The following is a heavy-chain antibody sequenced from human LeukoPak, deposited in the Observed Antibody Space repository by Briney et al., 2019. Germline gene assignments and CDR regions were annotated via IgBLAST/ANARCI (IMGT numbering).Heavy chain of an antibody. CDR1: GGSMSSQY. D-gene: IGHD5-24*01. V-gene: IGHV4-59*11. CDR2: ISHSGYT. CDR3: ARDGYTNWYYYMDV. J-gene: IGHJ6*03. Sequence: PSETLSLTCTVSGGSMSSQYWSWIRQPPGKGLEWIGYISHSGYTSYSPSLKSRVTISIDTSNNQFSLNLNSVTTADSAIYYCARDGYTNWYYYMDVWGMGTTVTVSS.